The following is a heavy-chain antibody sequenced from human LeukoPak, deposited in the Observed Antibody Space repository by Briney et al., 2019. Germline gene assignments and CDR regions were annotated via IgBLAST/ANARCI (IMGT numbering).Heavy chain of an antibody. J-gene: IGHJ4*02. CDR1: GFTFSSYA. CDR3: AKDPTMIVVVIPDY. CDR2: ISGSGGST. Sequence: GGSLRLSCAASGFTFSSYAMSWVRQAPGKGLEWVSAISGSGGSTYYADSVKGRFAISRDNSKNTLYLQMNSLRAEDTAVYYCAKDPTMIVVVIPDYWGQGTLVTVSS. D-gene: IGHD3-22*01. V-gene: IGHV3-23*01.